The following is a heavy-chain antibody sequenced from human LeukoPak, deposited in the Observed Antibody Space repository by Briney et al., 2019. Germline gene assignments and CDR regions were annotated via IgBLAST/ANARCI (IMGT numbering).Heavy chain of an antibody. CDR1: GGSISSSNW. V-gene: IGHV4-4*02. CDR3: ARYYYGSGRAYSMDV. D-gene: IGHD3-10*01. J-gene: IGHJ6*02. Sequence: PSETLSLTCAVSGGSISSSNWWSWVRQPPGKGLEWIGEIYHSGNTNYNVSLESRVTISVDKSKNQFSLELSSVTAADTAVYYCARYYYGSGRAYSMDVWGQGTTVTVSS. CDR2: IYHSGNT.